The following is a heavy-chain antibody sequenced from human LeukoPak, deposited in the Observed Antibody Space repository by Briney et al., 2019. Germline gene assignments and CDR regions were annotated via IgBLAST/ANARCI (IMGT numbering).Heavy chain of an antibody. V-gene: IGHV1-2*02. Sequence: ASVKVSCKASGYTFIDYYIHWVRQAPGQGLEWMGWIDPNSGGPHCTQKFQGRVTMTRDTSISTAYMELSGLTSDDTAVYYCARVFWFTYGHGGYYYGMDVWGQGTTVTVSS. CDR1: GYTFIDYY. J-gene: IGHJ6*02. CDR2: IDPNSGGP. D-gene: IGHD3-10*01. CDR3: ARVFWFTYGHGGYYYGMDV.